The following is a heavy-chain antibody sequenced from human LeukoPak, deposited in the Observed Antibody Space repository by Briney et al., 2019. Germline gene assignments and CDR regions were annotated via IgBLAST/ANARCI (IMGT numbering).Heavy chain of an antibody. J-gene: IGHJ6*03. CDR1: RFFFTTYG. D-gene: IGHD2-2*01. CDR3: TKDRGSTRYYYYMDV. V-gene: IGHV3-30*02. CDR2: MSYDGTHT. Sequence: GGSLRLSCATSRFFFTTYGMHWVRRAPGKGLEWLTSMSYDGTHTNYADSVKGRFTISRDTSKNTLYLQMNSLRPDDTAVYYCTKDRGSTRYYYYMDVWGKGTTVTVSS.